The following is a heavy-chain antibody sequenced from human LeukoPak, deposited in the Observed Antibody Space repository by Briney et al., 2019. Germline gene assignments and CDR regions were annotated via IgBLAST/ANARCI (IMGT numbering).Heavy chain of an antibody. CDR2: IKQDGSEK. CDR3: ARDGFGTGSN. D-gene: IGHD3-16*01. J-gene: IGHJ4*02. Sequence: PGGSLRLSCAASGFTVSRHWMHWVRHAPGRGREWVANIKQDGSEKNYVDSVKGRFIISRDNAKNSLYLQMNTLRADDTAVYYCARDGFGTGSNWGQGTLVTVSS. V-gene: IGHV3-7*03. CDR1: GFTVSRHW.